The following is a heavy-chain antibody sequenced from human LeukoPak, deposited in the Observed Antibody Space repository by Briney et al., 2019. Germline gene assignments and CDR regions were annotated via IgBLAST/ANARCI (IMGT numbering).Heavy chain of an antibody. CDR2: IYTSGST. D-gene: IGHD5-18*01. CDR1: GGSISSYY. CDR3: ARDGRGLRYSYGYEFYWFDP. J-gene: IGHJ5*02. Sequence: SETLSLTCTVSGGSISSYYWSWIRQPAGRGLEWIGRIYTSGSTNYNPSLKSRVTMSVDTSKNQFSLRLSSVTAADTVVYYCARDGRGLRYSYGYEFYWFDPWGQGTLVTVSS. V-gene: IGHV4-4*07.